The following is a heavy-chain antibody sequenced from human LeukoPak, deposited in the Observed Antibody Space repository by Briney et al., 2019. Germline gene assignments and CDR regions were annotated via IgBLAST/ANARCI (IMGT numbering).Heavy chain of an antibody. Sequence: GGSLRLSCAASGFTFRTYAMSWVRQAPGKGLEWVSTISGSGGDIFHADSAKGRFTISRDNSKNTLYLQMTSLKGDDTAVYYCAKAMGQWLCLFENWGEGTLVTVSS. CDR1: GFTFRTYA. V-gene: IGHV3-23*01. CDR3: AKAMGQWLCLFEN. J-gene: IGHJ4*02. D-gene: IGHD5-12*01. CDR2: ISGSGGDI.